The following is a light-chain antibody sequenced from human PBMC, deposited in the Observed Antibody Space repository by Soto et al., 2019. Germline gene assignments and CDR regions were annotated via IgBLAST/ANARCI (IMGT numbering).Light chain of an antibody. V-gene: IGKV1-33*01. CDR2: DAS. Sequence: DIQMTQSPCSLSASVGDRVTITCQASQDITNYVNWYQQKPGKAPKLLIYDASNLETGVPSRFSGSGSGTDFTFTISSLQPEDIATFYCQQYYNLPITCGQGTRREIK. CDR1: QDITNY. J-gene: IGKJ5*01. CDR3: QQYYNLPIT.